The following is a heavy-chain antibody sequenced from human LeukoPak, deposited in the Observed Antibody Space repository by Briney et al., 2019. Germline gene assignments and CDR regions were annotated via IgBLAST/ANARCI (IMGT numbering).Heavy chain of an antibody. CDR3: ARDLFTGNDYVWGSYRPVDY. D-gene: IGHD3-16*02. CDR2: IYYSGST. V-gene: IGHV4-39*07. CDR1: GGSISSSSYY. Sequence: SSETLSPTCTVSGGSISSSSYYWGWIRQPPGKGLEWIGSIYYSGSTYYNPSLKSRVTISVDTSKNQFSLKLSSVTAADTAVYYCARDLFTGNDYVWGSYRPVDYWGQGTLVTVSS. J-gene: IGHJ4*02.